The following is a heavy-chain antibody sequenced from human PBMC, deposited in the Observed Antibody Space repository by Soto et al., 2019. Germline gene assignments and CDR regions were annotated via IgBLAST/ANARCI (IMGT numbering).Heavy chain of an antibody. CDR2: VYYSGST. V-gene: IGHV4-59*01. CDR3: ARVIRSSWSFDL. J-gene: IGHJ4*02. D-gene: IGHD6-13*01. CDR1: GGSINNYY. Sequence: LSLTCTVSGGSINNYYWSWIRQPQGKGLEWLGYVYYSGSTKYNPSLESRVTISIDTSKNQFSLKLGSVTAADTAVYYCARVIRSSWSFDLWGQGSKVTVSS.